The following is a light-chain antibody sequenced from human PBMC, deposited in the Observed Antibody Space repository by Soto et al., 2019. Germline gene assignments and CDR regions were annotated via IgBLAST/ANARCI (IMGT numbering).Light chain of an antibody. CDR1: HSVSSSY. Sequence: EIVLTQSPGTLSLSPGERATLSCRASHSVSSSYLAWYQQKPGQAPRLLIYGASSRATGIPDRFSGSGSGTDFTLTISRLEPEDLAVYYCQQYGSSPWTFGQGTKVEIK. V-gene: IGKV3-20*01. CDR2: GAS. J-gene: IGKJ1*01. CDR3: QQYGSSPWT.